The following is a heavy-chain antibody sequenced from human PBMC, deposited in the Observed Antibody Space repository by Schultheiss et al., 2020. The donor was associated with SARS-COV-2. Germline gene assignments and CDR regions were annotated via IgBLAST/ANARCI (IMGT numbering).Heavy chain of an antibody. CDR2: FDPEDGET. J-gene: IGHJ5*02. V-gene: IGHV1-8*03. D-gene: IGHD4-11*01. CDR1: GGTFSSYT. Sequence: ASVKVSCKASGGTFSSYTISWVRQAPGKGLEWMGGFDPEDGETIYAQKFQGRVTITRNTSISTAYMELSSLRSEDTAVYYCARSTSDYSNYWHPYNWFDPWGQGTLVTVSS. CDR3: ARSTSDYSNYWHPYNWFDP.